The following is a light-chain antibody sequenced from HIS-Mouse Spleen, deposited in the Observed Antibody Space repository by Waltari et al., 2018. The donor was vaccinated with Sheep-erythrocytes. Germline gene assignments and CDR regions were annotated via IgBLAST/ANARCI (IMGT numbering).Light chain of an antibody. CDR3: SSYAGSNNWV. V-gene: IGLV2-8*01. CDR2: EVS. Sequence: QSALTQPPSASGSPGQSVPISCTGTSSDVGGSNYFPWYQQHPGKAPKLMIYEVSKRPSGVPDRFSGSKSGNTASLTVSGLQAEDEADYYCSSYAGSNNWVFGGGTKLTVL. CDR1: SSDVGGSNY. J-gene: IGLJ3*02.